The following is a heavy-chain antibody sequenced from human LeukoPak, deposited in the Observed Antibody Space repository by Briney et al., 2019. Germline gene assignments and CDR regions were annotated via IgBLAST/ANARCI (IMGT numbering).Heavy chain of an antibody. CDR3: ARRITMIVVATNWFDP. CDR1: GGSFSGYY. D-gene: IGHD3-22*01. Sequence: SETLSLTCAVYGGSFSGYYWSWIRQPPGKGLEWIGEINYSGSTNYNPSLKSRVTISVDTSKNQFSLKLSSVTAADTAVYYCARRITMIVVATNWFDPWGQGTLVTVSS. CDR2: INYSGST. J-gene: IGHJ5*02. V-gene: IGHV4-34*01.